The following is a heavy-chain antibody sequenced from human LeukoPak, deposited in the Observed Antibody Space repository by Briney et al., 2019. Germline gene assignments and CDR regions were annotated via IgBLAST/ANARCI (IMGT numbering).Heavy chain of an antibody. D-gene: IGHD3-10*01. Sequence: SETLSLTCTVPGGSISSSSYYWGWIRQPPGKGLEWIGSIYYSGSTYYNPSLKSRVTISVDTSKNQFSLKLSSVTAADTAVYYCGSGSYYNGPFDLWGRGTLVTVSS. J-gene: IGHJ2*01. CDR2: IYYSGST. CDR3: GSGSYYNGPFDL. CDR1: GGSISSSSYY. V-gene: IGHV4-39*01.